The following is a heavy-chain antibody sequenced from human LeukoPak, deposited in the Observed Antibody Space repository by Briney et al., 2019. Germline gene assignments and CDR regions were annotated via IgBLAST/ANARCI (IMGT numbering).Heavy chain of an antibody. D-gene: IGHD7-27*01. CDR1: GFSLTTYW. V-gene: IGHV3-74*01. CDR3: ARGNWGPDF. J-gene: IGHJ4*02. CDR2: INSDGSWT. Sequence: PGGSLRLSCVVSGFSLTTYWMDWVRQAPGKGLVWVSSINSDGSWTGYADSVQGRFTISRDTGKNTVYLQMNSLRADDTAVYFCARGNWGPDFWGQGTLVTVSS.